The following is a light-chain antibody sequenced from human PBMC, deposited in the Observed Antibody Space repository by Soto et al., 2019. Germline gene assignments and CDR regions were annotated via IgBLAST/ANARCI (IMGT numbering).Light chain of an antibody. Sequence: QSALTQPASVSGSPGQSITISCTGTSSDVGSYNLVSWYQQHPGKAPKLMIYEVSKRPSGVSNRFSGSKSGNTASLTISGLQAEDEADYCCCSYAGSSTFVFGGGTKLTVL. CDR3: CSYAGSSTFV. CDR2: EVS. CDR1: SSDVGSYNL. J-gene: IGLJ3*02. V-gene: IGLV2-23*02.